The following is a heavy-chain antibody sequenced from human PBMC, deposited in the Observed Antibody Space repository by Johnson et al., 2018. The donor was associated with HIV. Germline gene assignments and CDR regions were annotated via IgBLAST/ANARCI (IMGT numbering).Heavy chain of an antibody. CDR3: ANGWFSGAFDI. D-gene: IGHD3-10*01. CDR1: GFTFSSYD. Sequence: VQLVESGGGLVQPGGSLRLSCAASGFTFSSYDMHWVRQATGKGLEWVSAIGTAGDTYYPGSVKGRFTISRENAKNSLYLQMNSLRAEDTAVYYCANGWFSGAFDIWGQGTMVTVSS. J-gene: IGHJ3*02. CDR2: IGTAGDT. V-gene: IGHV3-13*01.